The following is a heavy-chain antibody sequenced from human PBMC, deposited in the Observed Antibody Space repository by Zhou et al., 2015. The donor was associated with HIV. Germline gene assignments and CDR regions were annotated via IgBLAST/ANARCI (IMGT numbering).Heavy chain of an antibody. CDR1: GGTFSSYA. Sequence: QVQLVQSGAEVKKPGSSVKVSCKASGGTFSSYAISWVRQAPGQGLEWMGGIIPIFGTANYAQKFQGRVTITADESTSTAYMELSSLRSEDTAVYYCARDPLRGGRGYSGYDYSDDAFDYRGAKGQWSPSLQ. D-gene: IGHD5-12*01. V-gene: IGHV1-69*12. J-gene: IGHJ3*02. CDR2: IIPIFGTA. CDR3: ARDPLRGGRGYSGYDYSDDAFDYR.